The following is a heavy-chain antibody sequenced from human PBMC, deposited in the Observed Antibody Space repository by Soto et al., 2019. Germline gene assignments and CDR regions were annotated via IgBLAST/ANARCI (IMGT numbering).Heavy chain of an antibody. CDR3: VRQGIGFLHGLVDV. V-gene: IGHV4-59*08. CDR2: VYDTWST. D-gene: IGHD3-10*01. Sequence: QVQVQQSGPGLVEPSETLSLTCTVSSGPSKSHNWGWIRQPPGRGLEWIGYVYDTWSTSYNPSLKSRVPVSADTSTNRISLTLRFVTAADTAVYYCVRQGIGFLHGLVDVWGQGTTVIVSS. J-gene: IGHJ6*01. CDR1: SGPSKSHN.